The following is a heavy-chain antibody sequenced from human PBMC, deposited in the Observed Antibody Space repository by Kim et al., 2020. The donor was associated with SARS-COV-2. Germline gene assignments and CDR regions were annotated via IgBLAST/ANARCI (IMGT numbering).Heavy chain of an antibody. J-gene: IGHJ6*02. D-gene: IGHD3-16*01. CDR1: GGSISTSTW. Sequence: SETLSLTCAVSGGSISTSTWWSWVRQAPGKGLEWIGEIYHRGNTNYNPSLKSRITISVDKSTNQVSLQLTSVTAADTAVYYCARDMWFGYTYNYNPMDVWGQGTTVTVSS. V-gene: IGHV4-4*02. CDR2: IYHRGNT. CDR3: ARDMWFGYTYNYNPMDV.